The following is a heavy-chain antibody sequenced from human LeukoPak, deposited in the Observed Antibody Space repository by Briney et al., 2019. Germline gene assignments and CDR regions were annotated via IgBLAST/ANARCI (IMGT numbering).Heavy chain of an antibody. CDR2: ISAYNGNT. V-gene: IGHV1-18*04. D-gene: IGHD6-19*01. J-gene: IGHJ4*02. CDR1: GYTFTSYV. CDR3: ARDREYSSGWYLVY. Sequence: ASVKVSCKASGYTFTSYVISWVRQAPGQGLEWMGWISAYNGNTNYAQKLQGRVTMTTDTSTSTAYMELRSLRSDDTAVYYCARDREYSSGWYLVYWGQGTLVTVSS.